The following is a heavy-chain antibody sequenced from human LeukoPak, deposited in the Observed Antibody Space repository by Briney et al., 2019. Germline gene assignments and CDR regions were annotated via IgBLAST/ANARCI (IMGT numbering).Heavy chain of an antibody. CDR1: GGTFSSYA. V-gene: IGHV1-69*06. CDR2: IIPIFGTA. Sequence: SVKVSCKASGGTFSSYAISWVRQAPGQGLEWMGGIIPIFGTANYAQKFQGRVTITADKSTSTAYMELSSLRSEDTAVYYCARGGTVPSRRYFDYWGQGTLVTVSS. D-gene: IGHD4-17*01. J-gene: IGHJ4*02. CDR3: ARGGTVPSRRYFDY.